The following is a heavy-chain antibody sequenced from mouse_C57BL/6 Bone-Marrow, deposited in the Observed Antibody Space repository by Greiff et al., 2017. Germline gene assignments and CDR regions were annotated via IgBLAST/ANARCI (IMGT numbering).Heavy chain of an antibody. CDR3: TTTAMDY. Sequence: LLESGAELVRPGASVKLSCTASGFNIKDDYMHWVKQRPEQGLEWIGWIDPENGDTEYASKFQGKATITAYTSSNTAYLQLSSLTSEDTAVYYCTTTAMDYWGQGTSVTVSS. V-gene: IGHV14-4*01. CDR2: IDPENGDT. CDR1: GFNIKDDY. J-gene: IGHJ4*01.